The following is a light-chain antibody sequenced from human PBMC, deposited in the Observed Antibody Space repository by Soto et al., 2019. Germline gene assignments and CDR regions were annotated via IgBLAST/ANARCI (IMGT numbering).Light chain of an antibody. CDR3: QQYHSYPYT. CDR2: EAS. Sequence: DIQMTQSPSTLPASVGDRVTITCRASQSVSIWMAWYQQKAGKAPNLVIYEASRLESGVPPRFRGRGSVTVFTLTISSLQPDDSATYYCQQYHSYPYTFGQGTKLEI. J-gene: IGKJ2*01. CDR1: QSVSIW. V-gene: IGKV1-5*01.